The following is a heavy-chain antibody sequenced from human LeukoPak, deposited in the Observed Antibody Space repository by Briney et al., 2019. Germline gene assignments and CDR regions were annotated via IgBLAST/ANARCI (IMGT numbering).Heavy chain of an antibody. CDR3: ARRESSWDYYFDY. CDR1: GGSISSYY. Sequence: PSETLSLTCTVSGGSISSYYWSWIRQPPGKGLEWIGYIYYSGSTNYNPSLKSRVTISVDTSKNQFSLKLSSVTAADTAVYYCARRESSWDYYFDYWGQGTLVTVSS. J-gene: IGHJ4*02. D-gene: IGHD6-13*01. V-gene: IGHV4-59*08. CDR2: IYYSGST.